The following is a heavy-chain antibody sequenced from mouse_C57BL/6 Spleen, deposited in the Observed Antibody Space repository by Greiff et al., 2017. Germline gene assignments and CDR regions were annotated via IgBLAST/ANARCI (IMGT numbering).Heavy chain of an antibody. CDR2: IYPGDGDT. Sequence: VQLQQSGPELVKPGASVKISCEASGYAFSSSWMNWVKQRPGKGLEWIGRIYPGDGDTNYTGKFKGKATLTADKAYSTAYMQLSSLTSEDSAVYFCAREGRNYVSREPFAYWGTGTLVTVSA. CDR1: GYAFSSSW. J-gene: IGHJ3*01. V-gene: IGHV1-82*01. CDR3: AREGRNYVSREPFAY. D-gene: IGHD1-1*01.